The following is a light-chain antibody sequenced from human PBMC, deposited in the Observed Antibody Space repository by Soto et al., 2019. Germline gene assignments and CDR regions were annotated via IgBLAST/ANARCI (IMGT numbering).Light chain of an antibody. CDR2: KDT. Sequence: SYELTQPPSVSLSPGQTARITCSGDALPKQYAYWYQQRPGQAPVVVIYKDTERPSGIPDRFSGSSSGTTVTLTISGVQAEDEADYYCQSADTSGTHYVFGTGTKLTVL. CDR1: ALPKQY. CDR3: QSADTSGTHYV. J-gene: IGLJ1*01. V-gene: IGLV3-25*03.